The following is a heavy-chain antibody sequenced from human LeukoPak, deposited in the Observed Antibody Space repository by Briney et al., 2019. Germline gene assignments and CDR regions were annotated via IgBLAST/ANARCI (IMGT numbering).Heavy chain of an antibody. J-gene: IGHJ4*02. V-gene: IGHV4-59*01. Sequence: PSETLSLTCTVSGGSISSYYWSWIRQPPGKGLEWIGYIYYSGSTNYNPSLKSRVTISVDTSKNQFPLKLSSVTAADTAVYYCARCSGYSYYFDYWGQGTLVTVSS. CDR3: ARCSGYSYYFDY. CDR2: IYYSGST. CDR1: GGSISSYY. D-gene: IGHD3-22*01.